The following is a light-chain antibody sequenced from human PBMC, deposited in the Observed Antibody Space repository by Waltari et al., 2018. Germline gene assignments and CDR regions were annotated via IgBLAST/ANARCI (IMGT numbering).Light chain of an antibody. Sequence: QLVLTQSPSASASLGASVTLTCTLSSGHSSNIVAWLQQQPGKGPRFLMKVNSDGSHTKGDEIPGRFSGSSSGAERYLTISNVQSEDEAEYFRGTGGHGTWVFGGGTKLNVL. J-gene: IGLJ3*02. CDR1: SGHSSNI. CDR2: VNSDGSH. V-gene: IGLV4-69*01. CDR3: GTGGHGTWV.